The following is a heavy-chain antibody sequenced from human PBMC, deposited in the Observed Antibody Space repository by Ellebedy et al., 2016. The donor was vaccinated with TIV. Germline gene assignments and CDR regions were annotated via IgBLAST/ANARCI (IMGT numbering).Heavy chain of an antibody. Sequence: PSETLSLTCAVSGASISSSNWWSWVRQAPGKGLEWVSTISGSDGSTYYADSVKGRFTISRDNSKNTLYLQMNSLRAEDTALYYCAKDFIYGDYADYWGQGTLVTVSS. D-gene: IGHD4-17*01. CDR1: GASISSSN. CDR2: ISGSDGST. J-gene: IGHJ4*02. CDR3: AKDFIYGDYADY. V-gene: IGHV3-23*01.